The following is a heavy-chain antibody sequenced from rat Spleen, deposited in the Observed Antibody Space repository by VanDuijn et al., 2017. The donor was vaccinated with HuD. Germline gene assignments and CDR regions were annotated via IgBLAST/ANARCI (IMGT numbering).Heavy chain of an antibody. Sequence: QVQLKESGPGLVQPSQTLSLACNVSGFSLTSSSVHWVRQPPGKGLEWMGGIWGDGSTAYNSPLKSRLSISRDTSKSQVFLQMNSLQTDDTAIYFCTRSPTVAGVMDAWGQGASVTVSS. D-gene: IGHD1-3*01. V-gene: IGHV2-1*01. CDR3: TRSPTVAGVMDA. CDR1: GFSLTSSS. J-gene: IGHJ4*01. CDR2: IWGDGST.